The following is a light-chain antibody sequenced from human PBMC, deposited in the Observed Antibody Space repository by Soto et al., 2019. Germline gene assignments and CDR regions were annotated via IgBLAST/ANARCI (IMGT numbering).Light chain of an antibody. CDR3: SSYAGSNNLGVV. V-gene: IGLV2-8*01. CDR1: SSDVGGYNY. J-gene: IGLJ2*01. CDR2: EVS. Sequence: QSALTQPPSASGSPGQSVTISCTGTSSDVGGYNYVSWYQQHPGQAPKLMIYEVSKRPSGVPDRFSGSKSGNTDSLTVSGLQAEDDADYYCSSYAGSNNLGVVFGGGTQLTVL.